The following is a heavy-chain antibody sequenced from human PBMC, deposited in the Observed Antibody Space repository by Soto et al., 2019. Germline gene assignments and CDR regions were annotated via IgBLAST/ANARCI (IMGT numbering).Heavy chain of an antibody. Sequence: RSLTFTASGGSLSSFYWSWIRQPAGKGLDWIGRIYSGGRNNYNPSLKSRVTMSVDTSKNQFSLRLSSVTAADTAMYYCARGHCRWEYWGQGTPVTVSS. CDR1: GGSLSSFY. D-gene: IGHD1-26*01. V-gene: IGHV4-4*07. CDR2: IYSGGRN. CDR3: ARGHCRWEY. J-gene: IGHJ4*02.